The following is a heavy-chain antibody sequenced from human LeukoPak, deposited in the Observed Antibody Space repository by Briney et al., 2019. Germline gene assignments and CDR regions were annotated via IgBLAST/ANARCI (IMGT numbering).Heavy chain of an antibody. CDR2: IYSGGST. V-gene: IGHV3-66*02. CDR3: ALSTSYTFDI. Sequence: GGSLRLSCAASGFTVSSNYMSWVRQAPGKGLEWVSAIYSGGSTYYADSVKGRFTISRDNSKNTLYLQMNSLRAEDTAVYYCALSTSYTFDIWGQGTMVTVSS. J-gene: IGHJ3*02. CDR1: GFTVSSNY. D-gene: IGHD2-2*01.